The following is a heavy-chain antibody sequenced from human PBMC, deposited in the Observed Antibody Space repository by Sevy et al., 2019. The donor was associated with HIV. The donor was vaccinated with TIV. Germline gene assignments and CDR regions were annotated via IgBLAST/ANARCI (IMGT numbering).Heavy chain of an antibody. CDR1: GGTFSSYA. CDR2: IIPIFGTA. D-gene: IGHD3-3*01. Sequence: ASVKVSCKASGGTFSSYAISWVRQAPGQGLEWMGGIIPIFGTANYAQKFQGRVTITADESTSTAYMELSSLRSEDTAVYYCARVQREDYDFWSGPYYYYYYRMDVWGQGTTVTVSS. V-gene: IGHV1-69*13. CDR3: ARVQREDYDFWSGPYYYYYYRMDV. J-gene: IGHJ6*02.